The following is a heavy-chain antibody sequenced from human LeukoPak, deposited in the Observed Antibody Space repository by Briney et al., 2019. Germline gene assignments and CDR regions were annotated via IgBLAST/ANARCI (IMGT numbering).Heavy chain of an antibody. V-gene: IGHV5-51*01. Sequence: GESLKISCKGSGYSFTSYWIGWVRQMPGKGLEWMGIIYPGDSDTRYSPSFQGQVPISADKSISTAYLQWSSLKASDTAMYYCARRIAVAGTARAFDIWGQGTMVTVSS. J-gene: IGHJ3*02. CDR2: IYPGDSDT. CDR3: ARRIAVAGTARAFDI. CDR1: GYSFTSYW. D-gene: IGHD6-19*01.